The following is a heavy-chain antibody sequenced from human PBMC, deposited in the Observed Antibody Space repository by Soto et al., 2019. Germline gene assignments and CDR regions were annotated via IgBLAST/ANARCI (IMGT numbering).Heavy chain of an antibody. CDR3: ARDTFGGAYDFLH. CDR2: ISSGGST. V-gene: IGHV3-66*01. D-gene: IGHD3-3*01. J-gene: IGHJ4*02. Sequence: EVQLVESGGGLVQPGGSLRLSCAASGFTVSSFYMTWVRQAPGKGLQWVAVISSGGSTYYADSVKGRFTISRDNSKNTLYLGLNSLRAADTAVYYCARDTFGGAYDFLHGGQGALVTVSS. CDR1: GFTVSSFY.